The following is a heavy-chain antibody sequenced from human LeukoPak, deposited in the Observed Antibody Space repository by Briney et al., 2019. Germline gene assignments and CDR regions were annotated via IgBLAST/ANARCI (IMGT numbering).Heavy chain of an antibody. V-gene: IGHV1-18*04. Sequence: AASVKVSCKASGSTFPSHAITWLRQAPGQGPEWMGWISTSNGDKNYAQNLQGRITLTIDTSTATAYMELRSLRSDDTAVYYCATRGITAARLDYWGQGTLVTVSS. D-gene: IGHD1-20*01. CDR2: ISTSNGDK. CDR1: GSTFPSHA. CDR3: ATRGITAARLDY. J-gene: IGHJ4*02.